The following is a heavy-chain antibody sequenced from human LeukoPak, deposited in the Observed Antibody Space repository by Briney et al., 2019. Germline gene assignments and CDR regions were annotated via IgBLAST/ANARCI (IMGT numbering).Heavy chain of an antibody. D-gene: IGHD3-9*01. CDR3: ARLRYFDWLFQSGAGAFDI. CDR1: GGSISSYY. V-gene: IGHV4-59*01. J-gene: IGHJ3*02. CDR2: IYYSGST. Sequence: SETLSLTCTVSGGSISSYYWSWIRQPPGKGLEWIGYIYYSGSTNYNPSLKSRVTISVDASKNQFSLKLSSVTAADTAVYYCARLRYFDWLFQSGAGAFDIWGQGTMVTVSS.